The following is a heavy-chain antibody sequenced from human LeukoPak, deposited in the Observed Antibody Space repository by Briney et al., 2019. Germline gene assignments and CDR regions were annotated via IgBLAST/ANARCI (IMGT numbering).Heavy chain of an antibody. CDR1: GFTFSSYA. D-gene: IGHD6-13*01. CDR2: ISGSGGST. Sequence: PGGSLRLSCAASGFTFSSYAMSWVRQAPGKGLEWVSAISGSGGSTYYADSVKGRFTISRDNSKNTLYLQMNSLRAEDTAVYYCAKVTGNFVVAAAGSDYWGQGTLVTVSS. V-gene: IGHV3-23*01. J-gene: IGHJ4*02. CDR3: AKVTGNFVVAAAGSDY.